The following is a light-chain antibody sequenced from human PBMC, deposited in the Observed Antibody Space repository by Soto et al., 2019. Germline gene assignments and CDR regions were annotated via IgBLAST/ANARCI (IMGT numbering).Light chain of an antibody. CDR3: NSYSSSSTYV. CDR2: DVT. V-gene: IGLV2-14*01. Sequence: QSALTQPASVSGSPGQSITISCTGTSSDVGGYNYVSWYQQHPGKAPKLMIYDVTNRPSGVSNRFTGSKSGNTASLTISGLQGWDEADYYCNSYSSSSTYVFGPVTKLTVL. J-gene: IGLJ1*01. CDR1: SSDVGGYNY.